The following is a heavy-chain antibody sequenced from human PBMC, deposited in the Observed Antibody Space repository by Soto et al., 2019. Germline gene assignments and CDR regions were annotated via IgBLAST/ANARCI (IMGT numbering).Heavy chain of an antibody. V-gene: IGHV1-3*01. CDR1: GYTFTSYP. D-gene: IGHD3-10*01. CDR2: INVGNGNT. J-gene: IGHJ5*01. CDR3: ARRQSSSRFDS. Sequence: ASVKVSCKASGYTFTSYPMHWVRQAPGQRLEWMGWINVGNGNTKYSQKFQGRVTITRDTSASTAYMELSSLRSEDTAVYYWARRQSSSRFDSWGQGTLVTVSS.